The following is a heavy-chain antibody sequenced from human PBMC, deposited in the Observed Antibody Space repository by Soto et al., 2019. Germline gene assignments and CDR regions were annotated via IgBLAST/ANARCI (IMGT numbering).Heavy chain of an antibody. Sequence: SHRHCCAAAGGTCSSYGRRRSRQTPGKGLEWVSAISGSGGSTYYADSVKGRFAISRDDSKNMVYLQMNSLKTEDTAVYYCTTDSHNTIVKARFDNCGHGTLVTVSS. D-gene: IGHD1-20*01. CDR2: ISGSGGST. J-gene: IGHJ4*01. V-gene: IGHV3-23*01. CDR1: GGTCSSYG. CDR3: TTDSHNTIVKARFDN.